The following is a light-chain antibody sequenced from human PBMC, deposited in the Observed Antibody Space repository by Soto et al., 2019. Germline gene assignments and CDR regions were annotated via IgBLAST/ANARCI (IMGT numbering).Light chain of an antibody. CDR2: DAS. CDR3: QHYISYWYT. Sequence: DIQMTQSPSTLSASVGDAVIITCRASQNINTWLAWYQQKPGKAPNLLIYDASNLQSGVPLRFSGSGSGTEYILTISSLQPDDFATHYHQHYISYWYTFGQGPRGE. CDR1: QNINTW. V-gene: IGKV1-5*01. J-gene: IGKJ2*01.